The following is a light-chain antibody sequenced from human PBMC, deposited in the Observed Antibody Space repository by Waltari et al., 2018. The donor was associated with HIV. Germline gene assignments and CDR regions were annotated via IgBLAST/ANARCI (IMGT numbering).Light chain of an antibody. J-gene: IGLJ1*01. CDR2: QDD. CDR1: KLGTKY. Sequence: SYELTQPPSVSVSPGQTASLTCSGGKLGTKYAFWYQQKAGQSPVLVIYQDDKRPSGIPERFSGSNSGNTATLTISGTQAMDEADYYCQTWDNRTARVFGPGTKVTVL. V-gene: IGLV3-1*01. CDR3: QTWDNRTARV.